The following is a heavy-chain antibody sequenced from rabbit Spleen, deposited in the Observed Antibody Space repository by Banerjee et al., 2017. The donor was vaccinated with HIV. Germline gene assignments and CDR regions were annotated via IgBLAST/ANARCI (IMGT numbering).Heavy chain of an antibody. CDR1: GFSFSSGHY. D-gene: IGHD8-1*01. Sequence: QEQLVESGGGLVKPGASLTLTCKASGFSFSSGHYMCWVRQAPGKGLEWIACISGGSGRTWYASWAKGRSTISRISSTTVTLQMTSLTAADTATYFCARDGAGGSYFALWGPGTLVTVS. J-gene: IGHJ6*01. CDR2: ISGGSGRT. CDR3: ARDGAGGSYFAL. V-gene: IGHV1S45*01.